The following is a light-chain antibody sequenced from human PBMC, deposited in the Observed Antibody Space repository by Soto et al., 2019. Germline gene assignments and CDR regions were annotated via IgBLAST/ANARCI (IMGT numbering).Light chain of an antibody. Sequence: QSVLTQPPSVSGAPGQRVTISCTGSSSNIGAGYDVHWYQQLPGTAPKLLIYGNSNRPSGVPDRFSGSKSGTSASLAITGLQAEDEADYYCQSYDSSLSHVVFGRGTQLTVL. CDR3: QSYDSSLSHVV. CDR1: SSNIGAGYD. V-gene: IGLV1-40*01. CDR2: GNS. J-gene: IGLJ2*01.